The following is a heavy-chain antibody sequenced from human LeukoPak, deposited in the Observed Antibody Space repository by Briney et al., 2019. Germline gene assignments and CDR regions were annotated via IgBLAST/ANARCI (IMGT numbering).Heavy chain of an antibody. CDR1: GFTFSSYS. V-gene: IGHV3-48*01. CDR3: AKGSIAAAWKRTDAFDI. CDR2: ISSSSSTI. Sequence: GGSLRLSCAASGFTFSSYSMNWVRQAPGKGLEWVSYISSSSSTIYYADSVKGRFTISRDNSKNTLYLQMNSLRAEDTAVYYCAKGSIAAAWKRTDAFDIWGQGTMVTVSS. J-gene: IGHJ3*02. D-gene: IGHD6-13*01.